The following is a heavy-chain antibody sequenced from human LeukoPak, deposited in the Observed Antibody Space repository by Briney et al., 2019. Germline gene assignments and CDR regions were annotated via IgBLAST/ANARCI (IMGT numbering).Heavy chain of an antibody. CDR1: GFTFSSYS. Sequence: KTGGSLRLSCAASGFTFSSYSMNWVRQAPGKGLEWVSSISSSSSYIYYADSVKGRFTISRDNAKNSLYLQMNSLRAEDTAVYYCARVPYYYDSSGSGTDYWGQEPWSPSPQ. CDR3: ARVPYYYDSSGSGTDY. V-gene: IGHV3-21*01. D-gene: IGHD3-22*01. CDR2: ISSSSSYI. J-gene: IGHJ4*01.